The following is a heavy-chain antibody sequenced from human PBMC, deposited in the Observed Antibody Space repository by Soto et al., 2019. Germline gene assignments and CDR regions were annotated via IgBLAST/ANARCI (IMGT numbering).Heavy chain of an antibody. J-gene: IGHJ3*02. Sequence: PSETLSLTCTVSGGSISSSSYYWGWIRQPPGKGLEWIGSIYYSGSTYYNPSLKSRVTISVDTSKNQFSLKLSSVTAADTAVYYFASLDKGGDYGDAFDIWGQGTMVTGSS. CDR3: ASLDKGGDYGDAFDI. CDR1: GGSISSSSYY. D-gene: IGHD4-17*01. V-gene: IGHV4-39*01. CDR2: IYYSGST.